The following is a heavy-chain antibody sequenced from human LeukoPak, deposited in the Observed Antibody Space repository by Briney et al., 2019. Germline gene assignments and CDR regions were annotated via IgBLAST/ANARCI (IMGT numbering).Heavy chain of an antibody. V-gene: IGHV3-66*02. CDR3: ARALLRYFDWSPIDY. CDR1: RLTLSTYT. D-gene: IGHD3-9*01. CDR2: IYSGGST. Sequence: GGSLRLSCGASRLTLSTYTMNWVRQAPGKGLEWVSVIYSGGSTYYADSVKGRFTISRDDSKNTVYLQMNSLRAEDTAVYYCARALLRYFDWSPIDYWGQGTLVTVSS. J-gene: IGHJ4*02.